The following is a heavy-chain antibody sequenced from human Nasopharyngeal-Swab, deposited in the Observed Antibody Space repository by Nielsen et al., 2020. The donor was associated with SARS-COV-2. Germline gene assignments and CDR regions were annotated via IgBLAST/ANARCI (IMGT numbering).Heavy chain of an antibody. Sequence: SETLSLTCTVSGGSISSSSYYWGWIRQPPGKGLEWIGSIYYSGSTYYNPSLKSRVTISVDTSKNQFSLKVSSVTAADTATYYCARDPGREFDYWGQGILVTVSS. J-gene: IGHJ4*02. CDR2: IYYSGST. CDR1: GGSISSSSYY. V-gene: IGHV4-39*07. CDR3: ARDPGREFDY.